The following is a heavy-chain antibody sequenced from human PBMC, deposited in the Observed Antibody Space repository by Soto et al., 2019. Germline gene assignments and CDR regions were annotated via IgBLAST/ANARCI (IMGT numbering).Heavy chain of an antibody. J-gene: IGHJ5*02. Sequence: SVKVSCKASGGTFSSYAISWVRQAPGQGLEWMGGIIPIFGTANYAQKFQGRVTITADESTSTAYMELSSLRSEDTAVYYCARETDGEHNWFDPWGQGTLVTVSS. CDR1: GGTFSSYA. CDR2: IIPIFGTA. D-gene: IGHD4-17*01. V-gene: IGHV1-69*13. CDR3: ARETDGEHNWFDP.